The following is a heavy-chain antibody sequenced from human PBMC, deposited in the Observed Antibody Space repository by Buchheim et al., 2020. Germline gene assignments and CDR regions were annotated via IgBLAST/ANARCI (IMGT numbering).Heavy chain of an antibody. CDR1: GFTFSSYS. Sequence: EVQLAESGGGLVKPGGSLRLSCAASGFTFSSYSMNWVRQAPGKGLEWVSSISSSSTYIYYADSVKGRFTISRDNAKNSLFLQMNSLRAEDTAVYYCARGSGDILTDYYFDYWGQGTL. V-gene: IGHV3-21*01. J-gene: IGHJ4*02. CDR2: ISSSSTYI. CDR3: ARGSGDILTDYYFDY. D-gene: IGHD3-9*01.